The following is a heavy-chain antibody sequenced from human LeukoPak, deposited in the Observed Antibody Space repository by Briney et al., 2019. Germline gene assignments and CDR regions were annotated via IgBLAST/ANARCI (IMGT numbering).Heavy chain of an antibody. CDR1: GFTFSSYA. J-gene: IGHJ2*01. Sequence: GGSLRLSCAASGFTFSSYAMHWVRQAPGKGLEWVAVISYDGSNKYYADSVKGRFTISRDNSKNTLYLQMNSLRAEDTAVYYCARDPGVPAARQGWYFDLWGRGTLVTVSS. CDR3: ARDPGVPAARQGWYFDL. CDR2: ISYDGSNK. D-gene: IGHD2-2*01. V-gene: IGHV3-30-3*01.